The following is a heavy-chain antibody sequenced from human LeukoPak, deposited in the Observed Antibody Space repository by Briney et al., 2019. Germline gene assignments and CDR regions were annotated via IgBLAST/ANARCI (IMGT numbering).Heavy chain of an antibody. V-gene: IGHV3-11*01. CDR1: GFTFSDYY. D-gene: IGHD1-14*01. CDR3: ARTNRSPARGAFDI. Sequence: GGSLRLSCAASGFTFSDYYMSWIRQAPGKGLEWVSYISSSGSTIYYADSVKGRFTISRDNAKNSLYLQMNSLTAEDTAVYYCARTNRSPARGAFDIWGQGTMVTVSS. J-gene: IGHJ3*02. CDR2: ISSSGSTI.